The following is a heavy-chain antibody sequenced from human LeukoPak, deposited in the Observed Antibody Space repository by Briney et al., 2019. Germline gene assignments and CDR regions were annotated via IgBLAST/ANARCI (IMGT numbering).Heavy chain of an antibody. V-gene: IGHV3-33*01. CDR3: ARDRHCVNGLCHNSPGMDV. D-gene: IGHD2-8*01. J-gene: IGHJ6*02. CDR2: IWFDGKNE. CDR1: GFTFSSYG. Sequence: GGSLRLSCAASGFTFSSYGMHWVRLAPGKGLEWVADIWFDGKNEHFAASVKGRFTIPRDNSKKTMYLQINSLRAEDTAVYYCARDRHCVNGLCHNSPGMDVWGRGTTVTVSS.